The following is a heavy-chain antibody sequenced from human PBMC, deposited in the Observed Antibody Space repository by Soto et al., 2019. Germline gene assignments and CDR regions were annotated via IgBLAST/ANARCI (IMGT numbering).Heavy chain of an antibody. J-gene: IGHJ4*02. CDR3: SRSLDS. CDR1: GFTFSIFW. V-gene: IGHV3-7*01. CDR2: ISPDGSEK. Sequence: GGSLRLSCAASGFTFSIFWMDWVRQSPGKGLEWVANISPDGSEKQYVDSVKGRFTISRDNAKNSLYLQMSSVTAEDSALYYCSRSLDSWGQGTRVTVSS.